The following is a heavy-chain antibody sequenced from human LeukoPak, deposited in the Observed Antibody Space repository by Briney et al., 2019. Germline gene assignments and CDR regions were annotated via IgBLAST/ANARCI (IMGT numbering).Heavy chain of an antibody. V-gene: IGHV3-23*01. D-gene: IGHD3-10*01. CDR2: ISGSGGST. CDR1: GFTFSSYW. CDR3: AKGRDYYGSGSPDY. J-gene: IGHJ4*02. Sequence: GGSLRLSCAASGFTFSSYWMSWVRQAPGKGLEWVSAISGSGGSTYYADSVKGRFTISRDNSKNTLYLQMNSLRAEDTAVYYCAKGRDYYGSGSPDYWGQGTLVTVSS.